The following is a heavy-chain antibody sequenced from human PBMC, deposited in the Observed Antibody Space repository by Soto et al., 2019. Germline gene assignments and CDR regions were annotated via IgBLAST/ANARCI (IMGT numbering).Heavy chain of an antibody. D-gene: IGHD1-20*01. CDR2: SYYSGTT. CDR3: TRRYNWNDYYFDP. Sequence: PSETLSLTCTVSGASISVHSYYWTWIRQPPGKGLEWIGSSYYSGTTYFNPSLKSRATISVDTSKNQSSLRLTSVTAADTAVYYCTRRYNWNDYYFDPWGQGTLVTVSS. V-gene: IGHV4-39*01. J-gene: IGHJ5*02. CDR1: GASISVHSYY.